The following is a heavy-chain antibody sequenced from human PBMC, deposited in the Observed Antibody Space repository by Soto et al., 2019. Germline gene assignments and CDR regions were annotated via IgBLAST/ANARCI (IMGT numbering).Heavy chain of an antibody. CDR2: ISGSGGST. CDR3: AKGGRGYCSGGSCYSLMDV. V-gene: IGHV3-23*01. CDR1: GFTFSSYA. J-gene: IGHJ6*03. Sequence: GGSLRLSCAASGFTFSSYAMSWVRQAPGKGLEWVSAISGSGGSTYYADSVKGRFTISRDNSKNTLYLQMNSLRAEDTAVYYCAKGGRGYCSGGSCYSLMDVWGKGTTVTV. D-gene: IGHD2-15*01.